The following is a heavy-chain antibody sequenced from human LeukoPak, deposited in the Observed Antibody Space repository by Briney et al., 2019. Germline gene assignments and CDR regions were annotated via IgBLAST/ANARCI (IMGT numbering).Heavy chain of an antibody. Sequence: SETLSLTCTVSGGSISSYYWSWIRQPPGKGLEWIGYIYYSGSTNYNPSLKSRVTISVDTSKNQFSLKLSSVTAADTAVYYCASERGDYGDYRHFDYWGQGTLVTVSS. CDR2: IYYSGST. CDR1: GGSISSYY. J-gene: IGHJ4*02. V-gene: IGHV4-59*12. CDR3: ASERGDYGDYRHFDY. D-gene: IGHD4-17*01.